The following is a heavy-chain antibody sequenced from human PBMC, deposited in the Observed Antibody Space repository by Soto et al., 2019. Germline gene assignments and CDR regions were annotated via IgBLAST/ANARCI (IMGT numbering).Heavy chain of an antibody. J-gene: IGHJ4*02. V-gene: IGHV3-23*01. Sequence: GGSLRLSCAASGFTFSSYAMSWVRQAPGKGLEWVSAISGSGGSTYYADSVKGRFTISRDNSKNTLYLQMNSLRAEDTAVYYCAKDPADYDFWSGYLGSDYWGQGTLVTVSS. D-gene: IGHD3-3*01. CDR2: ISGSGGST. CDR3: AKDPADYDFWSGYLGSDY. CDR1: GFTFSSYA.